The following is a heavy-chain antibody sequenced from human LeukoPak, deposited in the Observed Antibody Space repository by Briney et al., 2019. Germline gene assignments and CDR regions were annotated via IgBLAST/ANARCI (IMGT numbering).Heavy chain of an antibody. CDR2: IYPGDSDT. Sequence: GESLKISCKTSGYSFTNYWIGWVRQMPGKGLECMGIIYPGDSDTRYSPSFQGQATISADKSISTAYLQWSSLKASDSAMYYCARDACSGGSCPPESWGQGTLVIVSS. D-gene: IGHD2-15*01. J-gene: IGHJ5*02. CDR3: ARDACSGGSCPPES. CDR1: GYSFTNYW. V-gene: IGHV5-51*01.